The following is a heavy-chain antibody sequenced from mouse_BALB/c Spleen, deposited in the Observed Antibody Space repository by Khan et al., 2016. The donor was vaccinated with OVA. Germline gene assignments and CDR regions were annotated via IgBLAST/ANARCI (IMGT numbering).Heavy chain of an antibody. D-gene: IGHD1-1*01. Sequence: QVQLQQPGAELVRPGASVKLTCKASGYTFTNYWVHWVSQRPGQGLEWIGEIYPGDGRTNCNEKFKSKATLTVDKSSNTAYIQLNSLTSEDSAVYYCARNAYVGNYFDHWGPGTTLTVSS. CDR3: ARNAYVGNYFDH. J-gene: IGHJ2*01. CDR2: IYPGDGRT. CDR1: GYTFTNYW. V-gene: IGHV1S81*02.